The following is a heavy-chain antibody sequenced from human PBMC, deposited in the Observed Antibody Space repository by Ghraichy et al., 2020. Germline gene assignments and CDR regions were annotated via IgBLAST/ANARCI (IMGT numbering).Heavy chain of an antibody. J-gene: IGHJ4*02. CDR1: GYTFKSYS. Sequence: ASVKVSCKASGYTFKSYSISWVRQAPGQGLEWMGWVTAYNGDTNYAQKFQDRVTMTTETSTNTVYMELRSLRYDDSAIYYCVRDPYSGYDSRDYWGQGTLVTVSS. CDR3: VRDPYSGYDSRDY. V-gene: IGHV1-18*04. D-gene: IGHD5-12*01. CDR2: VTAYNGDT.